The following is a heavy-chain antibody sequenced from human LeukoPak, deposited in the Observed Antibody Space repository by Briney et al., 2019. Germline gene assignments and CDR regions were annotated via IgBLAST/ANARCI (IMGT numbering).Heavy chain of an antibody. V-gene: IGHV3-53*01. J-gene: IGHJ4*02. D-gene: IGHD3-10*01. Sequence: GGSLRLSCAASGFTVSSNYMSWVRQAPGKRLEWGSVIYSGGSTYYADSVKGRFTISRDNSKNTLYLQMNSLRDEDTAVYYCARGKEVITMLRGLKPGYYFDYWGQGTLVTVSS. CDR1: GFTVSSNY. CDR2: IYSGGST. CDR3: ARGKEVITMLRGLKPGYYFDY.